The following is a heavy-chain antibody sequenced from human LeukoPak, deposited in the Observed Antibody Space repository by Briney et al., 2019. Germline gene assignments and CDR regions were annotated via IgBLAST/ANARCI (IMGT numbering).Heavy chain of an antibody. D-gene: IGHD3-22*01. J-gene: IGHJ4*02. V-gene: IGHV4-4*02. CDR1: GGSISSSNW. CDR2: IYHSGST. Sequence: SETLSLTCAVSGGSISSSNWWSWVRQPPGKGLEWIGEIYHSGSTNYNPSLKSRVTISVDTSKNQFSLKLSSVTAADTAVYYCARGRRRQYYYDSSGYYFDYWGQGTLVTVSS. CDR3: ARGRRRQYYYDSSGYYFDY.